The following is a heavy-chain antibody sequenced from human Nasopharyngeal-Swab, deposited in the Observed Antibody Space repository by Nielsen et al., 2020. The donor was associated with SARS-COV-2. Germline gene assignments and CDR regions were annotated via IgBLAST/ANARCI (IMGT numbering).Heavy chain of an antibody. CDR2: ISSSSSYT. Sequence: VRQMPGKGLEWVSYISSSSSYTNYADSVKGRFTISRDNAKNSLYLQMNSLRAEDTAVYYCTSTPLRGSSWYDNWGQGTLVTVSS. J-gene: IGHJ5*02. CDR3: TSTPLRGSSWYDN. V-gene: IGHV3-11*06. D-gene: IGHD1-26*01.